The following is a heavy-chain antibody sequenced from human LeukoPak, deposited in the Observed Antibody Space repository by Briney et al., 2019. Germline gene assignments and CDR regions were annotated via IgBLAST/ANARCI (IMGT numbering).Heavy chain of an antibody. CDR3: ARTTVVTPFDY. D-gene: IGHD4-23*01. Sequence: SETLSLTCTVSGGSISSSSYYWGWIRQPPGKGLEWIGSIYYSGSTYYNPSLKSRVTISVDTSKNQFSLKLSSETAADTAVYYCARTTVVTPFDYWGQGTLVTVSS. V-gene: IGHV4-39*07. J-gene: IGHJ4*02. CDR1: GGSISSSSYY. CDR2: IYYSGST.